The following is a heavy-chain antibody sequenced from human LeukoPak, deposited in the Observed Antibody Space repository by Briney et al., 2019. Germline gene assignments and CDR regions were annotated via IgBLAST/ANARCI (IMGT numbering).Heavy chain of an antibody. CDR2: INSDGSST. V-gene: IGHV3-74*01. Sequence: GGSLRLSCAASGFPFSSYWMHWVRQAPGKGLVWVSRINSDGSSTSYADSVKGRFTISRDNAENTLYLQMNSLRAEDTAVHYCARGGYSYGYVNYWGQGTLVTVSS. CDR1: GFPFSSYW. D-gene: IGHD5-18*01. J-gene: IGHJ4*02. CDR3: ARGGYSYGYVNY.